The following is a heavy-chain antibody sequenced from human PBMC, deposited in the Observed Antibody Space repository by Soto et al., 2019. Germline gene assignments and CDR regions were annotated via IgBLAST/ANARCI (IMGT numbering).Heavy chain of an antibody. CDR3: AGPGYCSSTSCYDYYYYGMDV. CDR1: GYTFTSYG. D-gene: IGHD2-2*01. CDR2: ISAYNGNT. V-gene: IGHV1-18*04. J-gene: IGHJ6*02. Sequence: ASVKVSCKASGYTFTSYGISWVRQAPGQGLEWMGWISAYNGNTNYAQKLQGRVTMTTDTSTSTAYMELRSLRSDDTAVYYCAGPGYCSSTSCYDYYYYGMDVWGQGTTVTVSS.